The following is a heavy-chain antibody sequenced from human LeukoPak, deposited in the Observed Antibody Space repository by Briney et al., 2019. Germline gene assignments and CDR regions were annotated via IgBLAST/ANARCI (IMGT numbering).Heavy chain of an antibody. V-gene: IGHV1-2*02. D-gene: IGHD5-12*01. CDR1: GYTFTGYY. CDR3: ARVRIVATVHDAFDV. J-gene: IGHJ3*01. Sequence: ASVKVSCKASGYTFTGYYMHWVRQAPGQGLEWMGWINPNSGGTNYAQKFQGRVTMTRDTSTSTAYMELSRLRSDDTAVYYCARVRIVATVHDAFDVWAQGTMVTVSS. CDR2: INPNSGGT.